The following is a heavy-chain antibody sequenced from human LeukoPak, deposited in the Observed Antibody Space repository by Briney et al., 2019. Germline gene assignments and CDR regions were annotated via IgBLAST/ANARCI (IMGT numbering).Heavy chain of an antibody. Sequence: WIRQPPGKGLEWIGSIYYSGNTYYNASLKSQVSISIDTSKNQFSLKLTSVTAADTAVYYCARQTGSGLFILPGGQGTLVTVSS. CDR2: IYYSGNT. J-gene: IGHJ4*02. V-gene: IGHV4-39*01. CDR3: ARQTGSGLFILP. D-gene: IGHD3/OR15-3a*01.